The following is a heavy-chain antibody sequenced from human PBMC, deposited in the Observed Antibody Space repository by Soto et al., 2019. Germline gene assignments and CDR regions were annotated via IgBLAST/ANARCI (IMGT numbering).Heavy chain of an antibody. CDR2: ISGSGTTM. V-gene: IGHV3-48*03. D-gene: IGHD2-2*01. Sequence: GGSLGLACPASGVTLSTYEMNWVRQAPGKGLEWVSYISGSGTTMYYADSVKGRFSISRDNAKSSLFLQMNSLRAEDTAVYYCVRRYCSSASCTFDFWGQGALVTVS. CDR3: VRRYCSSASCTFDF. J-gene: IGHJ4*02. CDR1: GVTLSTYE.